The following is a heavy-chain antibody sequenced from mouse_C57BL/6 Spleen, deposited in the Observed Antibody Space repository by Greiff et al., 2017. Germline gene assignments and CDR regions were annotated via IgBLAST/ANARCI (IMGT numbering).Heavy chain of an antibody. D-gene: IGHD2-9*01. CDR2: ISDGGSYT. CDR1: GFTFSSYA. CDR3: ARGGGPTMVTTPFAY. V-gene: IGHV5-4*03. J-gene: IGHJ3*01. Sequence: EVKLQESGGGLVKPGGSLKLSCAASGFTFSSYAMSWVRQTPEKRLEWVATISDGGSYTYYPDNVKGRFTISRDNAKNNLYLQMSHLKSEDTATYYCARGGGPTMVTTPFAYWGQGTLVTVSA.